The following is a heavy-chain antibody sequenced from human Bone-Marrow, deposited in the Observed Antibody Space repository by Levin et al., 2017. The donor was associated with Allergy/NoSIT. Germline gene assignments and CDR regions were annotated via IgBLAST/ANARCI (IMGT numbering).Heavy chain of an antibody. V-gene: IGHV4-34*01. Sequence: SQTLSLTCAVFGGSFGPYDWSWIRQPPGKGLEWIGAINHSGSTNYNPSLKSRVTISVDTSKNQFSLKLNSVTTADTAVYYCARVGGSGWSPRNNWSLGTLVTVSS. CDR1: GGSFGPYD. CDR3: ARVGGSGWSPRNN. J-gene: IGHJ4*02. D-gene: IGHD6-19*01. CDR2: INHSGST.